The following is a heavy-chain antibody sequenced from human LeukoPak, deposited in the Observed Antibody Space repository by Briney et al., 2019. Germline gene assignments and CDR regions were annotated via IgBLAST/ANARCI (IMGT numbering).Heavy chain of an antibody. D-gene: IGHD5-18*01. CDR2: ISSSGSTI. Sequence: GGSLRLSCAASGFTFSDYYMSWIRQAPGKGLEWVSYISSSGSTIYYADSVKGRLTISRDNAKNSLYLQMNILRAEDTAVYYCASHLRQYIYGPDDYWGQGALVTVSS. CDR3: ASHLRQYIYGPDDY. CDR1: GFTFSDYY. J-gene: IGHJ4*02. V-gene: IGHV3-11*04.